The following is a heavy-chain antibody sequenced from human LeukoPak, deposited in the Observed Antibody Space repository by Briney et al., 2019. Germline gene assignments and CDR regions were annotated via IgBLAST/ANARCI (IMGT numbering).Heavy chain of an antibody. CDR2: INHSGST. Sequence: SETLSLTCTVSGGSISSSSYYWGWIRQPPGKGLEWIGEINHSGSTNYNPSLKSRVTISVDTSKNQFSLKLSSVTAADTAVYYCARAKWSHPDAFDIWGQGTMVTVSS. V-gene: IGHV4-39*07. CDR1: GGSISSSSYY. D-gene: IGHD2-8*01. J-gene: IGHJ3*02. CDR3: ARAKWSHPDAFDI.